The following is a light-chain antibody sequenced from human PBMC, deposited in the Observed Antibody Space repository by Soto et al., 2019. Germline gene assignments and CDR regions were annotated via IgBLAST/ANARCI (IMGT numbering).Light chain of an antibody. Sequence: EMVLTQSPGTLYFSQVERSTLSFRASQSVSSSYLAWYQQKPGQAPSLLIYGASRRATGIPDRFSGSGSGTDFTLTISSLQAEDVAVYYCQQYYSLITFGQGTRLEI. CDR3: QQYYSLIT. J-gene: IGKJ5*01. CDR2: GAS. CDR1: QSVSSSY. V-gene: IGKV3-20*01.